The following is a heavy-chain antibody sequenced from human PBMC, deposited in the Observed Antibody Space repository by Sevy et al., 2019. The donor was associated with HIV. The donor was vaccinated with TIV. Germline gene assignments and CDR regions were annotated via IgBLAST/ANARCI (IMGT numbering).Heavy chain of an antibody. V-gene: IGHV1-2*02. CDR3: VRDDRDGYFEY. J-gene: IGHJ4*02. CDR1: GYTFTGYY. CDR2: INPDSGGP. Sequence: ASIKVSCKASGYTFTGYYMHCVRQAPGQGLQWMGWINPDSGGPNYAPKFQGRVTLTRDTSISTAYMELSRLQSDDTAVYYCVRDDRDGYFEYWGQGTLVTVSS.